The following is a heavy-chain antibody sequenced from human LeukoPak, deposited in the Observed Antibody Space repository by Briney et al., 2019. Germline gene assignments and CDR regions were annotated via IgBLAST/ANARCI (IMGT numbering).Heavy chain of an antibody. V-gene: IGHV1-46*01. CDR2: INPSGGST. CDR1: GYTFTSYG. J-gene: IGHJ3*02. CDR3: ARVPRPEMATTPDAFDI. D-gene: IGHD5-24*01. Sequence: ASVKVSCKSSGYTFTSYGISWVRQAPGQGLEWMGIINPSGGSTSYAQKFQGRVTMTRDMSTSTVYMELSSLRSEDTAVYYCARVPRPEMATTPDAFDIWGQGTMVTVSS.